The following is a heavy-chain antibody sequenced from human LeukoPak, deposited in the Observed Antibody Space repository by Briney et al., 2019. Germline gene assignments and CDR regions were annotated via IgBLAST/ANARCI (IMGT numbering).Heavy chain of an antibody. V-gene: IGHV1-18*01. CDR3: ARRGDILTGYYYYGMDV. CDR1: GYTFTSYG. Sequence: ASVKVSCKASGYTFTSYGISWVRQAPGQGLEWMGWISAYNGNTNYAQKLQGRVTMTTDTSTSTAYMELRSLRSDDTAVYYCARRGDILTGYYYYGMDVWGQGTTVTVSS. CDR2: ISAYNGNT. J-gene: IGHJ6*02. D-gene: IGHD3-9*01.